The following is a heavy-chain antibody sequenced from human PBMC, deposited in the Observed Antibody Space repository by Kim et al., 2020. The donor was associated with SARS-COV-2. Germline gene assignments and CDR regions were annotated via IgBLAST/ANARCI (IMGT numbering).Heavy chain of an antibody. CDR2: IYLDDSDN. CDR1: GYSFTNYW. V-gene: IGHV5-51*01. D-gene: IGHD1-26*01. Sequence: GQSLKISCKGSGYSFTNYWLGWVRQMPGKGLEWMGIIYLDDSDNRYSPSFQGQVTISADKSISTAYLQWSSLKASDTAMYYCGNVGGSYLPRYFHLWGRGTLVTVSS. J-gene: IGHJ2*01. CDR3: GNVGGSYLPRYFHL.